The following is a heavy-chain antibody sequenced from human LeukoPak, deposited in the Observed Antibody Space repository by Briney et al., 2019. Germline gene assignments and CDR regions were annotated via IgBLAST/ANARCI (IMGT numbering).Heavy chain of an antibody. J-gene: IGHJ4*02. CDR3: ARDLGYGSGTNY. V-gene: IGHV4-59*12. CDR2: IHYSGST. CDR1: GGSISSYY. D-gene: IGHD3-10*01. Sequence: SETLSLTCTVSGGSISSYYWSWIRQPPGKGLEWIGYIHYSGSTHYNPSLKSRVTISVDTSKNQFSLKLSSVTAADTAVYYCARDLGYGSGTNYWGQGTLVTVSS.